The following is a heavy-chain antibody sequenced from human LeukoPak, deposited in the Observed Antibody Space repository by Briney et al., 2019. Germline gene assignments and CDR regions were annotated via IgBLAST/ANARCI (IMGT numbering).Heavy chain of an antibody. Sequence: ASVKVSCEASGYTFTTYGISWVRQAPGQGLEWVGWISPYNGNTNYAQKLQGRVTMTTDTSTSTAYMQLRSLRSDDTAVYYCARDRNIVVVPAALYYYYYGMDVWGQGTTVTVSS. CDR2: ISPYNGNT. CDR1: GYTFTTYG. D-gene: IGHD2-2*01. J-gene: IGHJ6*02. V-gene: IGHV1-18*01. CDR3: ARDRNIVVVPAALYYYYYGMDV.